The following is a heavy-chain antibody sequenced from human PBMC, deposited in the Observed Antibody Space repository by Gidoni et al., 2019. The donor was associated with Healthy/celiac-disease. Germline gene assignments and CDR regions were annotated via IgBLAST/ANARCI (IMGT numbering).Heavy chain of an antibody. J-gene: IGHJ6*04. V-gene: IGHV1-69*06. Sequence: HVQLVQSGAEVKQPGSSVKVSCKASGGTFSSYAISWVRQAPEQGLEWMGGSIPIFGTANYAQKFQGRVTITADKSTSTAYLELSSLRSDDTAVYYCASHPDIVVSFGYYYGMDVWGKGPTVTVSS. CDR1: GGTFSSYA. D-gene: IGHD2-15*01. CDR3: ASHPDIVVSFGYYYGMDV. CDR2: SIPIFGTA.